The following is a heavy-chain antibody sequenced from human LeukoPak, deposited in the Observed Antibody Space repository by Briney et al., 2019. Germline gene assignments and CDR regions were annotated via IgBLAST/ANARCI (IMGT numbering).Heavy chain of an antibody. D-gene: IGHD3-9*01. Sequence: GGSLRLSCAASGFTFSSYWMSWVRQAPGEGLEWVANIKQDGSEKYYVDSLKGRFTISRDNAKNSLYLQMTSLRADDTAGYYCARENYDILTYFGTGMDVWGQGTTVTVSS. CDR3: ARENYDILTYFGTGMDV. J-gene: IGHJ6*02. CDR1: GFTFSSYW. V-gene: IGHV3-7*04. CDR2: IKQDGSEK.